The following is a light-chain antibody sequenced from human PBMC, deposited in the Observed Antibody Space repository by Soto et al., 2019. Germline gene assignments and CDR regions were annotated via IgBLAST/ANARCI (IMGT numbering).Light chain of an antibody. Sequence: QSVLTQPPSASGTPGQRVTISCSGGSSNIGSNTINWYQQLPGTAPKLLIYANNQRPSGVPDRFSGSKSGTSASLAISGLQSEDESEYYCAAWDDRMNGVIVGGGTKLTVL. J-gene: IGLJ2*01. V-gene: IGLV1-44*01. CDR1: SSNIGSNT. CDR3: AAWDDRMNGVI. CDR2: ANN.